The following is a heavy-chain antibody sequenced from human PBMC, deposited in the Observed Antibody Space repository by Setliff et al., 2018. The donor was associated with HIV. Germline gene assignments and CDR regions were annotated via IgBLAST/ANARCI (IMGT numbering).Heavy chain of an antibody. V-gene: IGHV1-69*13. J-gene: IGHJ6*04. CDR3: ARGKGVGGVVITGGLDV. Sequence: GASVKVSCKASGGSFSSYSISWVRQAPGQGLEWMGGIIPIFGTVNYAQRFQGRVTISADGSTSSAYMELNSLTSEDTAVYYCARGKGVGGVVITGGLDVWGKGTTVTVSS. D-gene: IGHD3-10*01. CDR1: GGSFSSYS. CDR2: IIPIFGTV.